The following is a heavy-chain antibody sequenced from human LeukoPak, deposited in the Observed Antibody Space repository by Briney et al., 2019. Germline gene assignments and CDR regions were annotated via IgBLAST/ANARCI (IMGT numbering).Heavy chain of an antibody. CDR1: GFTFSRFA. V-gene: IGHV3-30*04. Sequence: GGSLRLSCAASGFTFSRFAVHWVRQAPGKGLEWVAVISYDGSYKYYADSVQGRFTISRDNSKNTLYLQMNSLRAEDTAVYYCARGGCTNGVCYYYFDYWGQGTLVTVSS. J-gene: IGHJ4*02. CDR3: ARGGCTNGVCYYYFDY. D-gene: IGHD2-8*01. CDR2: ISYDGSYK.